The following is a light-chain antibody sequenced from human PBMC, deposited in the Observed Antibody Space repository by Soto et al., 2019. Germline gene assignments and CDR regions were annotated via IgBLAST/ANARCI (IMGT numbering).Light chain of an antibody. Sequence: EIVLTQSPGTLSLSPGERATLSCRASQSVSSNNLAWYQQRPGQAPRVVIYGASTRATGTPERFSGSGSGTDFTLTISRLEPEDFAVYYCQQYARSPFTFGPGTKVDIK. CDR1: QSVSSNN. CDR2: GAS. V-gene: IGKV3-20*01. J-gene: IGKJ3*01. CDR3: QQYARSPFT.